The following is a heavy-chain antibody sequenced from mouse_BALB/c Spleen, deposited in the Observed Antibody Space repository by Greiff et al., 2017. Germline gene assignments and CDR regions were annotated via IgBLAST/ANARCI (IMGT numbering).Heavy chain of an antibody. CDR3: AKPDRRDYAMDY. J-gene: IGHJ4*01. CDR1: GFSLTSYG. CDR2: IWGDGST. Sequence: VQLQESGPGLVAPSQSLSITCTVSGFSLTSYGVSWVRQHPGKGLEWLGVIWGDGSTKYHSALISRLSISKENSKSQVFLKLNSLQTEYTATYYCAKPDRRDYAMDYWGQGTPVTVSS. V-gene: IGHV2-3*01. D-gene: IGHD3-3*01.